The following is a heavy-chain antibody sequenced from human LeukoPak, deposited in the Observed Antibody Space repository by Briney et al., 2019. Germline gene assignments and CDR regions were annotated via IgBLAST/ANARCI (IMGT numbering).Heavy chain of an antibody. CDR2: ISSSGYTT. CDR1: EFTFTSYE. Sequence: GGSLRLSCAASEFTFTSYELNWVRQAPGKGLEWVSYISSSGYTTYYADSVKGRFTTSRDNAKNSLYLQMNSLRAEDTAVYYCARGLGYSSDYWGQGTLVTVSS. D-gene: IGHD6-13*01. CDR3: ARGLGYSSDY. J-gene: IGHJ4*02. V-gene: IGHV3-48*03.